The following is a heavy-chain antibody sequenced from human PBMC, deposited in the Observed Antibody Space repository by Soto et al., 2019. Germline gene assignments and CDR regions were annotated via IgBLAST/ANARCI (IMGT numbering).Heavy chain of an antibody. CDR1: GGTFSSYA. V-gene: IGHV1-69*13. CDR2: IIPIFGTA. J-gene: IGHJ4*02. D-gene: IGHD3-22*01. Sequence: GASVKVSCKASGGTFSSYAISWVRQAPGQGLEWMGGIIPIFGTANYAQKSQGRATITADESTSTAYMELSSLRSEDTAVYYCARDVTYYYDSSGYYGDYFEYWGQGTLVTVSS. CDR3: ARDVTYYYDSSGYYGDYFEY.